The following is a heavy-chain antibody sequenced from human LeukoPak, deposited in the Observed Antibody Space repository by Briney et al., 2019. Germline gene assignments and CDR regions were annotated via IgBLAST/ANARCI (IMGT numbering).Heavy chain of an antibody. J-gene: IGHJ4*02. V-gene: IGHV1-2*02. D-gene: IGHD3-22*01. CDR1: GYTFTGYY. Sequence: ASVKVSCKASGYTFTGYYMHWVRQAPGQGLEWMGWNNPNSGGTNYAQKFQGRVTMTRDTSISKAYMELSRLRSDDTAVYYCARDSSGYSGFDYWGQGTLVTVSS. CDR3: ARDSSGYSGFDY. CDR2: NNPNSGGT.